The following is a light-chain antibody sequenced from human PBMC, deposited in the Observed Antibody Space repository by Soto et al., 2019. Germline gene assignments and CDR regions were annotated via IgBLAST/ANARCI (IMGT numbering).Light chain of an antibody. Sequence: QSVLTQPLSVSGSPGQSVPIACTGTSSDVGGYNYVSWYQQHPGRAPKVMIYDVSKRPSGVPDRFSGSTSGNTASLTISGLQAEDEADYYCCSYAGSYTYVFGTGTKVTVL. V-gene: IGLV2-11*01. J-gene: IGLJ1*01. CDR2: DVS. CDR1: SSDVGGYNY. CDR3: CSYAGSYTYV.